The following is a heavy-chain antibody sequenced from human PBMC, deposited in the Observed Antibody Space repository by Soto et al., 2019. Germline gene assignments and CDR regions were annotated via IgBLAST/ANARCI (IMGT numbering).Heavy chain of an antibody. CDR3: ARVTWEGYYGSGSYHHDY. J-gene: IGHJ4*02. D-gene: IGHD3-10*01. CDR2: ITYDGSNK. Sequence: GGSLRLSCAASRFTFSSYAMHWVRQAPGKGLEWVTVITYDGSNKYYADSVKGRFTISRDNSKNTLYPQMNSLIAEDTAVYYFARVTWEGYYGSGSYHHDYWGQGTLVTVSS. V-gene: IGHV3-30-3*01. CDR1: RFTFSSYA.